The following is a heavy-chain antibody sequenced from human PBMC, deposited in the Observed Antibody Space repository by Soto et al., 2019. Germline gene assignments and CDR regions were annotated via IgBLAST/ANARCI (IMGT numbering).Heavy chain of an antibody. Sequence: QVQLVQSGPEVKEPGASVRVSCKASGYTFINYNIFWVRQAPGQGLEWMGWISTSNGDTNYAQNFQGRVTMTTDTSTTTAYVELRSPRYDDTAVYYCARDITWATGDYWGQGTLVTVSS. CDR1: GYTFINYN. J-gene: IGHJ4*02. CDR2: ISTSNGDT. D-gene: IGHD1-1*01. V-gene: IGHV1-18*01. CDR3: ARDITWATGDY.